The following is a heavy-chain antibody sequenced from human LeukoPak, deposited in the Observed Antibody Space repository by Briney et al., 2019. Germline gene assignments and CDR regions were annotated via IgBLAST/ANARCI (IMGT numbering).Heavy chain of an antibody. CDR1: GGSISSYY. Sequence: SETLSLTCTVSGGSISSYYWSWIRQPPGKGLEWIGYIYYGGSTNYNPSLKSRVTISVDTSKNQFSLKLSSVTAADTAVYYCARTYSSSSNDYWGQGTLVTVSS. CDR2: IYYGGST. V-gene: IGHV4-59*01. CDR3: ARTYSSSSNDY. J-gene: IGHJ4*02. D-gene: IGHD6-6*01.